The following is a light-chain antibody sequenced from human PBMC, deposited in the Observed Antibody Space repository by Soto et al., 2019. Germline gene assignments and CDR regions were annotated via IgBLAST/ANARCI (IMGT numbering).Light chain of an antibody. CDR2: WAS. V-gene: IGKV4-1*01. Sequence: DIVMTQSPESLSVSLGERATINCKSSQSVLSSPNNKNYLGWYQQKAGQPPKLLIYWASIRESGVPDRFSGSGSGTDFTLTISGLLPEDVAVYYCQQYYHFPLTFGGGTKVDIK. J-gene: IGKJ4*01. CDR3: QQYYHFPLT. CDR1: QSVLSSPNNKNY.